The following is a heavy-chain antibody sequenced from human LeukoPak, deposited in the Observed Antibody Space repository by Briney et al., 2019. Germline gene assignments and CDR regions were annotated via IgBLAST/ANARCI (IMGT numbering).Heavy chain of an antibody. CDR3: ARVPLGYDSSGYYINYYYGMDV. CDR2: IIPIFGTA. D-gene: IGHD3-22*01. J-gene: IGHJ6*02. V-gene: IGHV1-69*13. Sequence: SVKVSCKASGYTFTSYYMHWVRQAPGQGLEWMGGIIPIFGTANYAQKFQGRVTITADESTSTAYMELSSLRSEDTAVYYCARVPLGYDSSGYYINYYYGMDVWGQGTTVTVSS. CDR1: GYTFTSYY.